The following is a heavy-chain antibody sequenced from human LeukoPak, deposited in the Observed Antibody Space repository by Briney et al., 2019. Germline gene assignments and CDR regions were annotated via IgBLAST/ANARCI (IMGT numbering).Heavy chain of an antibody. Sequence: GGSLRLSCAASGFTFSSYAMSWVRQAPGKGLEWVGRIRSRGDGGTTDFAAPVKGRFTISRDDSKNTLYLQMNSLTSEDTAVYYCTQGSGQYFDYWGQGTLVTVSS. CDR2: IRSRGDGGTT. CDR3: TQGSGQYFDY. D-gene: IGHD2-15*01. V-gene: IGHV3-15*01. J-gene: IGHJ4*02. CDR1: GFTFSSYA.